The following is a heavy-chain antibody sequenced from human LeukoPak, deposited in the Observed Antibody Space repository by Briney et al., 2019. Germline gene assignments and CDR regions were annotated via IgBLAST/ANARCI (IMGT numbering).Heavy chain of an antibody. CDR2: INSDGKST. J-gene: IGHJ4*02. V-gene: IGHV3-74*01. CDR3: ARDGD. CDR1: GFTFRIYW. D-gene: IGHD7-27*01. Sequence: GGSLRPSCAASGFTFRIYWMHWVRQVPGKGLVWVSRINSDGKSTSYADSVKGRFTVSRDNAKNTLYLQMNSLRADDTAVYYCARDGDWGQGTLVTVSS.